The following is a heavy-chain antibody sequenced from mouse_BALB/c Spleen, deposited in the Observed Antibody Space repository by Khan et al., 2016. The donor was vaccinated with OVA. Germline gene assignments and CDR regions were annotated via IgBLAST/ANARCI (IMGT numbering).Heavy chain of an antibody. Sequence: EVQLVESGPGLVKPSQSLSLTCTVTGYSITSEYAWNWIRQFPGNKLEWMGNIHYSGNTRFNPSLKSRTSITRDKSKNLSFLQLNSVTTEDTDTYYCARKDYYAYDPFPYWGQGTLVTVSA. D-gene: IGHD2-2*01. V-gene: IGHV3-2*02. CDR3: ARKDYYAYDPFPY. CDR2: IHYSGNT. CDR1: GYSITSEYA. J-gene: IGHJ3*01.